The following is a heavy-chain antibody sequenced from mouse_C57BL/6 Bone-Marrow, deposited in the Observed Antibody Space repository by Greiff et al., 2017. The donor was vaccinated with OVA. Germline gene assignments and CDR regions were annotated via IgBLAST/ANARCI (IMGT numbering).Heavy chain of an antibody. Sequence: VKLLESGPGLVQPSQSLSITCTVSGFSLTSYGVHWVRQSPGKGLEWLGVIWSGGSTDYNAAFISRLSISKDNSKSQVFFKMHSLQADDTAIYYCARAWYFDVWGTGTTVTVSS. J-gene: IGHJ1*03. V-gene: IGHV2-2*01. CDR2: IWSGGST. CDR3: ARAWYFDV. CDR1: GFSLTSYG.